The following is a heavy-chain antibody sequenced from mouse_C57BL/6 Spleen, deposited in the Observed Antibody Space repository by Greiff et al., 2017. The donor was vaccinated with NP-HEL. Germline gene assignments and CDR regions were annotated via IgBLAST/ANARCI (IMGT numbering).Heavy chain of an antibody. J-gene: IGHJ4*01. D-gene: IGHD1-1*01. CDR3: TRYYYGSSYAMDY. CDR1: GFNIKDDY. CDR2: IDPENGDT. V-gene: IGHV14-4*01. Sequence: EVKLQQSGAELVRPGASVKLSCTASGFNIKDDYMHWVKQRPEQGLEWIGWIDPENGDTEYASKFQGKATITADTSSNTAYLQLSSLTSEDTAVYYCTRYYYGSSYAMDYWGQGTSVTVSS.